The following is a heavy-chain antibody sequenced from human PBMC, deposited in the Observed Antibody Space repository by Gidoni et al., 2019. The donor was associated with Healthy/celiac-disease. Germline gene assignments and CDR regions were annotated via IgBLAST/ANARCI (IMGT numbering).Heavy chain of an antibody. CDR2: MNPNSGNT. Sequence: QVQLVQSGAEVKKPGASVKVSCKASGYTFPSYDINWVRQATGQGLEWMGWMNPNSGNTGYAQKFQGRVTMTRNTSISTAYMELSSLRSEDTAVYYCARGRGYCSSTSCYRPYNWFDPWGQGTLVTVSS. CDR1: GYTFPSYD. D-gene: IGHD2-2*01. V-gene: IGHV1-8*01. J-gene: IGHJ5*02. CDR3: ARGRGYCSSTSCYRPYNWFDP.